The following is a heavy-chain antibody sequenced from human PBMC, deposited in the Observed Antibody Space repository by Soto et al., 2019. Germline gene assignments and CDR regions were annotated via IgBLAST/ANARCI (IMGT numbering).Heavy chain of an antibody. CDR2: ISFDGTYK. D-gene: IGHD5-18*01. CDR3: AKAHRGYSYGTDAFDI. Sequence: QVQLVESGGGVVQPGRSLRLSCAAPGFTFSNYGMHWVRQAPGKGLEWVAVISFDGTYKFYADSVKGRFTISRDISKNTLYLQMNSLRAEDTAVYYCAKAHRGYSYGTDAFDIWGQGTMVTVSS. J-gene: IGHJ3*02. CDR1: GFTFSNYG. V-gene: IGHV3-30*18.